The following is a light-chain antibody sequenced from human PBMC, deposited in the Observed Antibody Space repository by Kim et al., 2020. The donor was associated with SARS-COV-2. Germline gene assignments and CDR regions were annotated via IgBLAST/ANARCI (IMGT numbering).Light chain of an antibody. CDR1: QSVSSY. V-gene: IGKV3-11*01. CDR2: DAS. J-gene: IGKJ2*01. Sequence: EIVLTQSPATLSLSPGERATLSCRASQSVSSYLAWYQQKPGQAPRLLIYDASNRATGIPARFGGSGSGTDFTLTISSLEPEDFAVYYCQQRSNWPPLYTFGQGTKLEI. CDR3: QQRSNWPPLYT.